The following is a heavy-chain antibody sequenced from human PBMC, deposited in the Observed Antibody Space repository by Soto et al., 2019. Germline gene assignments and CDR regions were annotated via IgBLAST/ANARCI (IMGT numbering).Heavy chain of an antibody. CDR1: GYTFTSYA. CDR2: INAGNGNT. J-gene: IGHJ4*02. V-gene: IGHV1-3*01. D-gene: IGHD2-15*01. CDR3: ARGPGGPDGPGDY. Sequence: QVQLVQSGAEVKKPGASVKVSCKASGYTFTSYAMHWVCQAPGQRLEWMGWINAGNGNTKYSQKFQGRVTITRDTSASTAYMELSSLRPEETAVYYCARGPGGPDGPGDYWGQGTLVTVSS.